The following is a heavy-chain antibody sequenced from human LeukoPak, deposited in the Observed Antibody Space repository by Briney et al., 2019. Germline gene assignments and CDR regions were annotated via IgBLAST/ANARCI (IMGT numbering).Heavy chain of an antibody. CDR2: ISSNGGST. CDR1: GFTFSSYA. V-gene: IGHV3-64D*06. CDR3: VKSPAGGWLRPFDY. D-gene: IGHD5-12*01. J-gene: IGHJ4*02. Sequence: GGSLRLSCSASGFTFSSYAMHWVRQAPGKGLECVSAISSNGGSTYYADSVKGRFTISRDNSKNTLYLQMSSLRAEDTAVYYCVKSPAGGWLRPFDYWGQGTLVTVSS.